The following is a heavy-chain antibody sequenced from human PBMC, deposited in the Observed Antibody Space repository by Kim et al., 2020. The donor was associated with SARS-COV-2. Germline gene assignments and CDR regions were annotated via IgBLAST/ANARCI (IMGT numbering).Heavy chain of an antibody. CDR1: GFTFSNYG. Sequence: GGSLRLSCAASGFTFSNYGMHWVRQAPGKGLEWEAVISYDGNAKFYADSVQGRFTISRDNSRNTLYLQMNSLRPEDTAVYYCAKETSQYVSSSLDSWGQGTLVPVSS. D-gene: IGHD6-6*01. J-gene: IGHJ4*02. CDR3: AKETSQYVSSSLDS. V-gene: IGHV3-30*18. CDR2: ISYDGNAK.